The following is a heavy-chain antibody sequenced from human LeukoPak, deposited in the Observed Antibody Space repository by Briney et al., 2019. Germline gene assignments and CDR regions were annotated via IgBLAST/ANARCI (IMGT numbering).Heavy chain of an antibody. CDR3: ARVREMGYDSGRFDGFDI. Sequence: ASVKVSCKASGYTFTSYDINRVRQATGQGLEWMGWMNPNSGNTGYAQKFQGRVTMTRDTSISTAYMELSRLRSDDTAVYYCARVREMGYDSGRFDGFDIWGQGTMVTVSS. CDR1: GYTFTSYD. D-gene: IGHD3-10*01. J-gene: IGHJ3*02. CDR2: MNPNSGNT. V-gene: IGHV1-8*01.